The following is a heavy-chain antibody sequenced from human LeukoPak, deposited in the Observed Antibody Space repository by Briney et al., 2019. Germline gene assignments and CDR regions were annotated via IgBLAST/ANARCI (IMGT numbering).Heavy chain of an antibody. CDR3: ATAPVYGRSSYTRCMDV. D-gene: IGHD3-10*01. CDR1: GYTLTELS. V-gene: IGHV1-24*01. CDR2: FDPEDGET. Sequence: ASVKVSCKVSGYTLTELSMHWVRQAPGKGLEGMGGFDPEDGETIYAQKFQGRVTMTEDTSTDTAYMELSSLRSEDTAVYYCATAPVYGRSSYTRCMDVWGQGTTVTVSS. J-gene: IGHJ6*02.